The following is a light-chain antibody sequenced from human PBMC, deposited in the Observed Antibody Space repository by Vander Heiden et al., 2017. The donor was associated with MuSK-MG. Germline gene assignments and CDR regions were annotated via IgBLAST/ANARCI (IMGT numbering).Light chain of an antibody. CDR3: LAWDTSTGV. CDR1: ALADKF. V-gene: IGLV3-1*01. Sequence: SDELTQPASVSVSPGQTAVITCSGEALADKFVCWYQQRPGQSPLLVIYQDSERPSGIPARFSGSNSGDTATLTISGAQALDEADYYCLAWDTSTGVFGTGTKVTVL. CDR2: QDS. J-gene: IGLJ1*01.